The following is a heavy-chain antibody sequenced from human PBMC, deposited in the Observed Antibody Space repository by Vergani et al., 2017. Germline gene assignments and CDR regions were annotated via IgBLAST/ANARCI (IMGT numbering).Heavy chain of an antibody. CDR1: GFTVSSNY. V-gene: IGHV3-53*01. Sequence: EVQLVESGGGLIQPGGSLRLSCAASGFTVSSNYMSWVRQAPGKGLEWVSVIYSGGSTYYADSVKGRFTISRDNSKNTLYLQLNSLRSEDTALYYCARVRHPSRGYYYYEVYFDYWGQGTLVTVSS. CDR3: ARVRHPSRGYYYYEVYFDY. CDR2: IYSGGST. J-gene: IGHJ4*02. D-gene: IGHD3-22*01.